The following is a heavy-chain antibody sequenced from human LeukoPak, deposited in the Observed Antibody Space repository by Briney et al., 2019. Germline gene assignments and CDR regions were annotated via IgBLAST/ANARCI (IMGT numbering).Heavy chain of an antibody. J-gene: IGHJ4*02. D-gene: IGHD3-16*01. Sequence: SETLSLTCTVSGGSISSSNYYWGWIRQPPGKGLEWIGTMYYSGSTYYDPSLKSRVTISVDTSRNQFSLRLNSVTAADTSVYYCVRQGEGGRAFDYWGQGTLVTVSS. CDR3: VRQGEGGRAFDY. CDR2: MYYSGST. V-gene: IGHV4-39*01. CDR1: GGSISSSNYY.